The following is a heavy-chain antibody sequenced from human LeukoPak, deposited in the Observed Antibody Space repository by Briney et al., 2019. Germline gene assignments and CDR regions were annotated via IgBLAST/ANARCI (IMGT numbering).Heavy chain of an antibody. CDR2: IYPGDSDT. V-gene: IGHV5-51*01. J-gene: IGHJ4*02. CDR1: GYSFTSYW. CDR3: ARLFGSRGYYLGYLDY. D-gene: IGHD3-22*01. Sequence: GESLKIPCKGSGYSFTSYWIGWVRQMPGEGLEWMGIIYPGDSDTRYSPSFQGQVTISADKSISTAYLQWSSLKASDTAMYYCARLFGSRGYYLGYLDYWGQGTLVTVSS.